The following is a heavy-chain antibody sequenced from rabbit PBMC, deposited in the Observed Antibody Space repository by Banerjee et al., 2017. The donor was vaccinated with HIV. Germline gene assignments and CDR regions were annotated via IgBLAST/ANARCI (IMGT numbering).Heavy chain of an antibody. CDR3: TRSAASTGFYLDL. Sequence: QQQLEESGGGLVKPEGSLTLTCTASGLDFSSSYWICWVRQAPGKGLEWIACINTNSGNAVYASCAKGRFTSSKTSSTTVTLQMTSLTAADTATYFCTRSAASTGFYLDLWGPGTLVTV. V-gene: IGHV1S45*01. CDR1: GLDFSSSYW. CDR2: INTNSGNA. D-gene: IGHD3-1*01. J-gene: IGHJ4*01.